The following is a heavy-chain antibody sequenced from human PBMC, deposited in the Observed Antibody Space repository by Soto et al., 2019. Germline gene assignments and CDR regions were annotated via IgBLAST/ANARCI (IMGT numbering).Heavy chain of an antibody. J-gene: IGHJ4*02. CDR2: IKPDGSAT. D-gene: IGHD2-21*02. V-gene: IGHV3-7*01. CDR1: GFTFGSYW. Sequence: VQLVESGGGLVQPGGFLRLSCAVSGFTFGSYWMNWVRLIPGKGLEWVAYIKPDGSATYYVDSVKGRFTISRDNAKNSLYLQMNSLRVEDTSVYYCARAGYCGPGCYYYFDYWGQGTLVTVSS. CDR3: ARAGYCGPGCYYYFDY.